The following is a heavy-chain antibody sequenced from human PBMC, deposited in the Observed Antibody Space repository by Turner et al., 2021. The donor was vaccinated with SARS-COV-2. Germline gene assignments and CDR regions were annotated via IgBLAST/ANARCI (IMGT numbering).Heavy chain of an antibody. Sequence: QVKLQESGPGLLTLSQTLSLTCTVSGGSITSGSSFWTWIRQPAGRGLEWIGRIYTSGNTVGIPDYNPSLKSRVSISVDSSKNQFSLKLTSVTAADTAVYHCAKAVPGSGWFDPWGQGSLVTVSS. J-gene: IGHJ5*02. CDR2: IYTSGNTVGIP. V-gene: IGHV4-61*02. CDR1: GGSITSGSSF. CDR3: AKAVPGSGWFDP. D-gene: IGHD3-10*01.